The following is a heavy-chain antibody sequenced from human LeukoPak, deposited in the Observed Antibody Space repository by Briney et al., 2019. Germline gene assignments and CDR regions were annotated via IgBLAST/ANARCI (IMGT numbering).Heavy chain of an antibody. CDR1: GFTFSSYG. V-gene: IGHV3-30*02. D-gene: IGHD3-22*01. CDR2: IRYDGSNK. CDR3: AKEKRYDSSVSEQYYFDY. J-gene: IGHJ4*02. Sequence: PGGALSLSCAASGFTFSSYGMHRVRQAPGKGLEWVAFIRYDGSNKYYADSVKGRFTISRDNSKNTPYLQMNSLRAEDTAVYYCAKEKRYDSSVSEQYYFDYWGEGTLVTVSS.